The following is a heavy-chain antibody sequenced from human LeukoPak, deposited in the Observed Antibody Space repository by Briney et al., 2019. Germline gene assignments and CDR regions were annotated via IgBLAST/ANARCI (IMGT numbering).Heavy chain of an antibody. J-gene: IGHJ4*02. Sequence: PGGSLRLSCAASGFTFSSYWMSWVRQAPGKGLEWVANIKQDGSEKYYVDSVKGRFTISRDNAKNSLYLQMNSLRAEDTAAYYYARMQRITIFGVVITPFDYWGQGTLVTVSS. D-gene: IGHD3-3*01. V-gene: IGHV3-7*01. CDR3: ARMQRITIFGVVITPFDY. CDR1: GFTFSSYW. CDR2: IKQDGSEK.